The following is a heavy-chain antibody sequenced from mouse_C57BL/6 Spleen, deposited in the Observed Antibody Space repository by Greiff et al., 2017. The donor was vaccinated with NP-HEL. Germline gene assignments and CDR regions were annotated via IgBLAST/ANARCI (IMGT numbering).Heavy chain of an antibody. CDR1: GYTFTSYW. J-gene: IGHJ4*01. D-gene: IGHD3-2*02. Sequence: QVQLQQPGAELVMPGASVKLSCKASGYTFTSYWMHWVKQRPGQGLEWIGEIDPSDSYTNYNQKFKGKSTLTVDTSSSTAYMQLSSLTSEDSAVYYCARQGAQGYYAMDYWGQGTSVTVSS. CDR2: IDPSDSYT. CDR3: ARQGAQGYYAMDY. V-gene: IGHV1-69*01.